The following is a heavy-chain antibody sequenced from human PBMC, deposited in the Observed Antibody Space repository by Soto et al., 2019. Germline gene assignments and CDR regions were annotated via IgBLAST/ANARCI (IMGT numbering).Heavy chain of an antibody. CDR2: ISGSGGST. D-gene: IGHD6-13*01. V-gene: IGHV3-23*01. CDR1: GFTFSSYA. CDR3: AKGTAAGTGRYYYYYGMDV. Sequence: PGGSLRLSCAASGFTFSSYAMSWVRQAPGKGLEWVSAISGSGGSTYYADSVKGRFTISRDNSKNTLYLQMNSLRAEDTAVYYCAKGTAAGTGRYYYYYGMDVWGQGTTVTAP. J-gene: IGHJ6*02.